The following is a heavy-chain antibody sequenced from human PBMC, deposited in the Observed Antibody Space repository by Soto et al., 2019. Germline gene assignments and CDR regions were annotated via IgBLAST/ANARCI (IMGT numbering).Heavy chain of an antibody. V-gene: IGHV3-53*01. CDR1: GFTVSSNY. Sequence: GGSLRLSCAASGFTVSSNYMSRVRQAPGKGLEWVSVIYSGGSTYYADSVKGRFTISRDNSKNTLYLQMNSLRAEDTAVYYCARGRSISSPHYYYYGMDVWGQGTTVTVSS. CDR3: ARGRSISSPHYYYYGMDV. J-gene: IGHJ6*02. D-gene: IGHD6-6*01. CDR2: IYSGGST.